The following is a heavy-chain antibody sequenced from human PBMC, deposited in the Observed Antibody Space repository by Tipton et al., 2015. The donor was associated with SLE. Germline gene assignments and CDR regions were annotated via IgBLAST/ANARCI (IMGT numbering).Heavy chain of an antibody. D-gene: IGHD6-13*01. J-gene: IGHJ1*01. CDR2: INHSVST. CDR3: ARSRVAAAGTCFEH. Sequence: TLSLTCAVYGGSFSGYYWSWIRQPPGKGLEWIGEINHSVSTNYNPSLKSRVTISVDTSKNQFSLKLSSVTAADTAVYYCARSRVAAAGTCFEHWGQGTLVTVSS. V-gene: IGHV4-34*01. CDR1: GGSFSGYY.